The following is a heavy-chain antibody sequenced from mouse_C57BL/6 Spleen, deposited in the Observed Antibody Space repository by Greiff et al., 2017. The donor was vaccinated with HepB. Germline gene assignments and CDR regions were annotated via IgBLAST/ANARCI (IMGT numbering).Heavy chain of an antibody. V-gene: IGHV7-3*01. CDR2: IRNKANGYTT. Sequence: EVHLVESGGGLVQPGGSLSLSCAASGFTFTDYYMSWVRQPPGKALEWLGFIRNKANGYTTEYSASVKGRFTISRDNSQSILYLQMNALRAEDSATYYCARYLRPLTTVVEEDWYFDYWGQGTTLTVSS. CDR1: GFTFTDYY. CDR3: ARYLRPLTTVVEEDWYFDY. D-gene: IGHD1-1*01. J-gene: IGHJ2*01.